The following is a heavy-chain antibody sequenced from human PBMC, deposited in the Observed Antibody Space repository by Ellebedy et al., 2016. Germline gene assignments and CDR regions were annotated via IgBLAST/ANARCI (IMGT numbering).Heavy chain of an antibody. CDR2: TYFRSKWNF. CDR3: ARDRAWAAAGTPFDS. D-gene: IGHD6-13*01. J-gene: IGHJ4*02. Sequence: SQTLSLTXXISGDSVSNNRAAWSWIRQSPSRGLEWLGRTYFRSKWNFEYAVAVQSRITINPDTSKNHFSLQLNSVSPEDTAVYYCARDRAWAAAGTPFDSWGQGTLVTVSS. CDR1: GDSVSNNRAA. V-gene: IGHV6-1*01.